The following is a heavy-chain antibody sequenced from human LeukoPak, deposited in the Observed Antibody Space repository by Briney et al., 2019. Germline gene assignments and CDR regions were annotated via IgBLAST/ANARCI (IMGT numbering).Heavy chain of an antibody. J-gene: IGHJ4*02. V-gene: IGHV4-39*03. CDR3: SSLRGLNV. D-gene: IGHD3-10*01. CDR1: GGSVSTGNYY. Sequence: SETLSLTCSVSGGSVSTGNYYWAWIRLPPGKGLEWIGGIYSSGSTNYSPSLKSRVTISVDTYKKQFSLTISSVTAADTAMYYCSSLRGLNVWGQGTLVTVSS. CDR2: IYSSGST.